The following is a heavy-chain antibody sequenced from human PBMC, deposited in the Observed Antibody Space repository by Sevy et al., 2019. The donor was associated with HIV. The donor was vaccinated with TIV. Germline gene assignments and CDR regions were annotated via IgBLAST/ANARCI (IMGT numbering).Heavy chain of an antibody. V-gene: IGHV1-18*01. D-gene: IGHD5-12*01. CDR3: GKCTLWVYDPTNRKCGMDV. CDR2: SSPFTGSP. CDR1: GYNFINYG. J-gene: IGHJ6*02. Sequence: ASVKVSCKASGYNFINYGISWVRQAPGQGLEWVGGSSPFTGSPKYPQKLQDRVTVTTDTATNTAYTELRNLRSDDTAVYYCGKCTLWVYDPTNRKCGMDVWGQGTTVTVSS.